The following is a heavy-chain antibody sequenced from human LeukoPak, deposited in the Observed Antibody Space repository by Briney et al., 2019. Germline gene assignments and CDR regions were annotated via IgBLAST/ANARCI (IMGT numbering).Heavy chain of an antibody. Sequence: PSETLSLTCADYGGSFSGYYWSWIRQPPGKGLEWIGEITYSGSTNYNPSLKSRATISVDTSKNQFSLKLTSVTAADTAVYYCARSHDYSTSLAFDVWGQGTMVTVSS. CDR3: ARSHDYSTSLAFDV. CDR1: GGSFSGYY. D-gene: IGHD4-11*01. CDR2: ITYSGST. V-gene: IGHV4-34*01. J-gene: IGHJ3*01.